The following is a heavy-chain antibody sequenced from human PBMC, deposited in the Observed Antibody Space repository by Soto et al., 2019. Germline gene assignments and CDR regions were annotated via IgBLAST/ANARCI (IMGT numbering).Heavy chain of an antibody. CDR3: ARVGHVTLQYGGLDS. CDR2: IVVGSGNT. CDR1: GFTFTSSA. V-gene: IGHV1-58*01. Sequence: SVKVSCKASGFTFTSSAVQWVRQARGQRLEWIGWIVVGSGNTNYAQKFQERVTITRDMSTSTAYMELSSLRAEDTAVYHCARVGHVTLQYGGLDSWGQGTQVTVSS. J-gene: IGHJ5*01. D-gene: IGHD4-4*01.